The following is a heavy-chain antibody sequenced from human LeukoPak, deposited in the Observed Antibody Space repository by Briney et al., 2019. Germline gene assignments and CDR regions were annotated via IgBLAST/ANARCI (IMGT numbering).Heavy chain of an antibody. CDR3: ARGGSGSYYGGVY. CDR2: ISSSSSYI. D-gene: IGHD1-26*01. V-gene: IGHV3-21*01. CDR1: GFTFSGYS. Sequence: GGSLRLSCAASGFTFSGYSMNWVRQAPGKGLEWVSSISSSSSYIYYADSVRGRFTISRDNAKNSLYLQMNSLRAEDTAVYYCARGGSGSYYGGVYWGQGTLVTVSS. J-gene: IGHJ4*02.